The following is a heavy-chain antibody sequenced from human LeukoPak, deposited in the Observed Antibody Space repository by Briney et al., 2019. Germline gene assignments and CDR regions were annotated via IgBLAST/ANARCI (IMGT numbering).Heavy chain of an antibody. V-gene: IGHV4-34*01. Sequence: SETLSLTCAVYDGSFSGYYWSWIRQPPGKGLEWIGEINHSGSTNYNPSLKSRVTISVDTSKNQFSLKLSSVTAADTAVYYCARYLVEGAAGTIDYWGQGTLVTVSS. CDR2: INHSGST. CDR1: DGSFSGYY. D-gene: IGHD6-13*01. CDR3: ARYLVEGAAGTIDY. J-gene: IGHJ4*02.